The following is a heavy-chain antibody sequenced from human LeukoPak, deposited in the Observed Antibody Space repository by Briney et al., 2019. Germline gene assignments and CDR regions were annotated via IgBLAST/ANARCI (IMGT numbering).Heavy chain of an antibody. J-gene: IGHJ4*02. CDR3: ASSKNYYDSRGLDY. Sequence: ASVKVSCKASGYSFTSYGINWVRQAPGQGLEWMGWISAYNGNTNYAQKLQGRVTMTSDTSTSTAYKELRSLNSDDTAVYYCASSKNYYDSRGLDYWGQGTLVTVSS. D-gene: IGHD3-22*01. CDR2: ISAYNGNT. V-gene: IGHV1-18*01. CDR1: GYSFTSYG.